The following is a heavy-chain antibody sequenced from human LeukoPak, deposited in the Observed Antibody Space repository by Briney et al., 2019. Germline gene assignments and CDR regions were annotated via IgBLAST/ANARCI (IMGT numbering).Heavy chain of an antibody. V-gene: IGHV1-69*04. CDR2: IIPILGIA. CDR1: GGTFSSYA. D-gene: IGHD3-22*01. J-gene: IGHJ1*01. Sequence: ASVKVSCKASGGTFSSYAISWVRQAPGQGLEWMGRIIPILGIANYAQKFQGRVTITADKSTSTAYMELSSLRSEDTAVYYCARGSYYDSSGYYPSSEYFQHWGQGTLVTVSS. CDR3: ARGSYYDSSGYYPSSEYFQH.